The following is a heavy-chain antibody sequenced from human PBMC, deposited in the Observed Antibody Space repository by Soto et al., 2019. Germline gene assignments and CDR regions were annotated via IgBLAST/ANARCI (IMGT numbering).Heavy chain of an antibody. Sequence: ASVKVSCKASGYTFTSYGISWVRQAPGQGLEWMGWISAYNGNTNYAQKLQGRVTMTTDTSTSTAYMELRSLRSDDTAVYYCAREERYFDWLLYDYWGQGTLVTVSS. CDR1: GYTFTSYG. CDR2: ISAYNGNT. CDR3: AREERYFDWLLYDY. J-gene: IGHJ4*02. V-gene: IGHV1-18*01. D-gene: IGHD3-9*01.